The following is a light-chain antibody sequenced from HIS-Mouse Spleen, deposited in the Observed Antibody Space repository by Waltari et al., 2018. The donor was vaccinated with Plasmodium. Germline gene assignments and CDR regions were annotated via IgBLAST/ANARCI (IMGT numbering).Light chain of an antibody. CDR2: GAS. CDR3: QQYNNWSFT. V-gene: IGKV3-15*01. J-gene: IGKJ3*01. Sequence: EIVMPQSPATLSVSPGVRATLSCTASQSVSSNLAWYQQKPGQAPRLLIYGASTRATGIPARFSGSGSGTEFTLTISSLQSEDFAVYYCQQYNNWSFTFGPGTKVDIK. CDR1: QSVSSN.